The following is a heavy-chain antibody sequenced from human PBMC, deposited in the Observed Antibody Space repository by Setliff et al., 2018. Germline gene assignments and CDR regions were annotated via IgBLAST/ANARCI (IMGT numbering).Heavy chain of an antibody. Sequence: SETLSLTCTVSGGSISNSDYYWGWIRQPPGKGLEWIGRVYNTGTTNYNPSLKSRVTISISADTSNKSFSLNLFSVTAADTAVYYCVGRDFSGGDSWGHGTLVTVSS. J-gene: IGHJ5*01. D-gene: IGHD6-25*01. CDR2: VYNTGTT. CDR1: GGSISNSDYY. V-gene: IGHV4-39*02. CDR3: VGRDFSGGDS.